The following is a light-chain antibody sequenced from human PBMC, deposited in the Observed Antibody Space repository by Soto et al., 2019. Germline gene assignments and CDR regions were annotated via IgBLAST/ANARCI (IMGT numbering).Light chain of an antibody. CDR3: QVYDSLLWT. CDR2: GAS. V-gene: IGKV3-20*01. Sequence: IVCTQNQGTLSLSPGERATLSCRSSRSVSSSYLAGYQQKPGQAPRLLIYGASSRATGIPDRFSGSGSGTDFTLTISRLEPEDFAVYYSQVYDSLLWTFCQ. J-gene: IGKJ1*01. CDR1: RSVSSSY.